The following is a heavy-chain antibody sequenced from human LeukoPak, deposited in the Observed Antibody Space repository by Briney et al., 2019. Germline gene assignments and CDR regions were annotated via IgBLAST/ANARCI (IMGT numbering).Heavy chain of an antibody. CDR1: GCSFTSYW. CDR2: IDPSDSYT. D-gene: IGHD3-10*01. J-gene: IGHJ6*04. CDR3: ARHDPYYYGSGSSGKVYGMDV. V-gene: IGHV5-10-1*01. Sequence: GESLKISCKGSGCSFTSYWISWVRQMPGKGLEWMGRIDPSDSYTNYSPSFQGHVTISADKSISTAYLQWSSLKASDTAMYYCARHDPYYYGSGSSGKVYGMDVWGKGTTVTVSS.